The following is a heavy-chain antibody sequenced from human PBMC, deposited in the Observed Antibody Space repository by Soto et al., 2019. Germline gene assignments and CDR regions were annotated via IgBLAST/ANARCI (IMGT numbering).Heavy chain of an antibody. V-gene: IGHV4-31*03. J-gene: IGHJ6*02. Sequence: QVQLQESGPGLVKPSETLSVTCTISGGSISSGGYYWGWIRQFPGKGLEWIGYIYYSWTTYYNPSLNSRITISVDMSENQFSLKLTSVTAADTAVYYCARVFWPDYYYGMDVWGQGTTVTVSS. CDR3: ARVFWPDYYYGMDV. CDR1: GGSISSGGYY. CDR2: IYYSWTT.